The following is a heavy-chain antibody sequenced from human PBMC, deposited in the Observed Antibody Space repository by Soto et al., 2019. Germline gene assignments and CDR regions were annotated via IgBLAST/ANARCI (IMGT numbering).Heavy chain of an antibody. D-gene: IGHD3-22*01. CDR1: GFTFSSYS. Sequence: SLRLSCVASGFTFSSYSMNWVRQAPGKGLEWVSSISCSSSYIYYADSVKGRFTISRDNAKNSLYLQMNSLRAEDTAVYYFARVVDYCDPYYYYGMDVWGQGTTVTVSS. CDR2: ISCSSSYI. CDR3: ARVVDYCDPYYYYGMDV. V-gene: IGHV3-21*01. J-gene: IGHJ6*02.